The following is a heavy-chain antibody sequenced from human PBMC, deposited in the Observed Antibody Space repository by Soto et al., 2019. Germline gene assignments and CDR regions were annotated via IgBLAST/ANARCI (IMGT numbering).Heavy chain of an antibody. D-gene: IGHD3-22*01. Sequence: GASLRLSCAASGFTFSSYAMSWVRQAPGKGLEWVSVAGPSGSSTYYADSVKGRFTISRENSKNTLYLQMNSLRAADTALYFCARPYYYDSTGYYRTVDCWGQGTLVTVSA. J-gene: IGHJ4*02. CDR1: GFTFSSYA. CDR3: ARPYYYDSTGYYRTVDC. CDR2: AGPSGSST. V-gene: IGHV3-23*01.